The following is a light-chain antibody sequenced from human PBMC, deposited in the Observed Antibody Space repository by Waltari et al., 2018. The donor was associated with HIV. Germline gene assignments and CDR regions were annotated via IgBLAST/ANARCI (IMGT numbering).Light chain of an antibody. J-gene: IGLJ2*01. Sequence: VLTQPPSVSGAPGQRVTISCTGSSSNIGALYDVNWYQQLPGTAPKLLIYGNSNRPSGVPDRFSGSKSGTSASLAITGLQAEDEADYYCQSYDNSLGGSVVFGGGTKLTVL. CDR1: SSNIGALYD. V-gene: IGLV1-40*01. CDR3: QSYDNSLGGSVV. CDR2: GNS.